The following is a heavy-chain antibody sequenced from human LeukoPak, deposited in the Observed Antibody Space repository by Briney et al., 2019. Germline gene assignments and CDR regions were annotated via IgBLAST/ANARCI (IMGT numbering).Heavy chain of an antibody. J-gene: IGHJ4*02. CDR1: GYTFTSYG. V-gene: IGHV1-18*01. CDR2: ISAYNGNT. D-gene: IGHD3-3*01. Sequence: APVKVSCKASGYTFTSYGISWVRQAPGQGLEWMGWISAYNGNTNSAQKLQGRVTMNTDTSTSTAYLELRSLRSDDTAVYYCARVGYYDFWSGYSAFDYWGQGTLVTVSS. CDR3: ARVGYYDFWSGYSAFDY.